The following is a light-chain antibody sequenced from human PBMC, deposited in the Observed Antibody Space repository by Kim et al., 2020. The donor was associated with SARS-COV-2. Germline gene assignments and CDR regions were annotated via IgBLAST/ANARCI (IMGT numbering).Light chain of an antibody. CDR1: QSVSSY. J-gene: IGKJ4*01. CDR3: QQHSNWPPT. Sequence: EIVLTQSPATLSLSPGERATLSCRASQSVSSYLAWYQQNPGQAPRLLIYDASNRATGIPARFSGSGSGTDFTLTISSLEPEDFAVYYCQQHSNWPPTFGGGTKVDIK. CDR2: DAS. V-gene: IGKV3-11*01.